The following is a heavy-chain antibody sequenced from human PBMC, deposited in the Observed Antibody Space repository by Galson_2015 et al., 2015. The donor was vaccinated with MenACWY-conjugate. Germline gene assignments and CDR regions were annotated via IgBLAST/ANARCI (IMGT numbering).Heavy chain of an antibody. CDR3: ARDPPDIVVVVAAPFDY. Sequence: SLRLSCAASGFTFSSYSMNWVRQAPGKGLEWVSSISSSSSYIYYADSVKGRFTISRDNAKNSLYLQMNSLRAEDTAVYYCARDPPDIVVVVAAPFDYWGQGTLVTVSS. J-gene: IGHJ4*02. V-gene: IGHV3-21*01. CDR2: ISSSSSYI. D-gene: IGHD2-15*01. CDR1: GFTFSSYS.